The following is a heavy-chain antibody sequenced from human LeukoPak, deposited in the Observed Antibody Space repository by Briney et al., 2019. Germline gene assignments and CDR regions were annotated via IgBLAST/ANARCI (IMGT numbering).Heavy chain of an antibody. V-gene: IGHV3-21*01. D-gene: IGHD2-2*01. CDR1: GFTSSSYA. J-gene: IGHJ4*02. CDR2: ISSSSSYI. Sequence: PGGSLRLSCAASGFTSSSYAMHWVRQAPGKGLEWVSSISSSSSYIYYADSVKGRFTISRDNAKNSLYLQMNSLRAEDTAVYYCARDYASTYCSSTSCPFDYWGQGTLVTVSS. CDR3: ARDYASTYCSSTSCPFDY.